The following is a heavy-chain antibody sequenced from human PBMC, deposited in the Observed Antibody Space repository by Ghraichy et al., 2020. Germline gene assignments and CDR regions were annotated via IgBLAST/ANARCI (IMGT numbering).Heavy chain of an antibody. V-gene: IGHV3-7*01. Sequence: GESLNISCAASGFTFSSYWMSWVRQAPGKGLEWVANIKQDGSEKYYVDSVKGRFTISRDNAKNSLYLQMNSLRAEDTAVYYCARVYSPRGEAVAAPWFDPWGQGTLVTVSS. D-gene: IGHD6-19*01. CDR3: ARVYSPRGEAVAAPWFDP. J-gene: IGHJ5*02. CDR1: GFTFSSYW. CDR2: IKQDGSEK.